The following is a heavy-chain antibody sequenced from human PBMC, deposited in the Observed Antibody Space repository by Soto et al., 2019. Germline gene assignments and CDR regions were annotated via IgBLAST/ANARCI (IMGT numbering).Heavy chain of an antibody. CDR1: GYSFTSYW. Sequence: GESLKISCKGSGYSFTSYWIGWVRQMPGKGLEWMGIIYPGDSDTRYSPSFQGQVTISADKSISTAYLQWSSLKASDTAMYYCATSPPDYDILTGYSRVSFFDYWGQGTLVTVSS. V-gene: IGHV5-51*01. D-gene: IGHD3-9*01. CDR3: ATSPPDYDILTGYSRVSFFDY. J-gene: IGHJ4*02. CDR2: IYPGDSDT.